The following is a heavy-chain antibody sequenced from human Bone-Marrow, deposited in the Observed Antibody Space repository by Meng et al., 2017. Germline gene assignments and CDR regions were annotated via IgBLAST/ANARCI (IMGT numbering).Heavy chain of an antibody. CDR2: ISGDST. Sequence: GGSLRLSCAASGLTGSSNEMSWVRQAPGKGLEWVSSISGDSTYYADSGKGRFTISRDNSKNTLYLQMNSLRAEDTAVYYCARDISYYYDSSGYYSPDYWGQGTLVTVSS. CDR3: ARDISYYYDSSGYYSPDY. J-gene: IGHJ4*02. D-gene: IGHD3-22*01. V-gene: IGHV3-38-3*01. CDR1: GLTGSSNE.